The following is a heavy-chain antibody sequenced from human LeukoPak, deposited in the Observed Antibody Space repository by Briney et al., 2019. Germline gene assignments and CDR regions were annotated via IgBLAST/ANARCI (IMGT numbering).Heavy chain of an antibody. CDR3: ARDQTYYDFWSGYPDAFDI. D-gene: IGHD3-3*01. J-gene: IGHJ3*02. CDR1: GFTFSDYY. Sequence: PGGSLRLSCVASGFTFSDYYMSWIRQAPGKGLEWVSYISSSGSTIYYADSVKGRFTISRDNAKNSLYLQMNSLRAEDTAVYYCARDQTYYDFWSGYPDAFDIWGQGTMVTVSS. V-gene: IGHV3-11*04. CDR2: ISSSGSTI.